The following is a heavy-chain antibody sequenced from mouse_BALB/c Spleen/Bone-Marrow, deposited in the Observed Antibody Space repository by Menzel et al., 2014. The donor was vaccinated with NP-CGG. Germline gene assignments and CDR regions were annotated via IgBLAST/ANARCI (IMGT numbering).Heavy chain of an antibody. CDR1: GYTFSSYW. D-gene: IGHD1-1*01. Sequence: VQLQQSGAELMKPGASVKISCKATGYTFSSYWIEWVKQRPGHGLEWIGEILPGSGSTNYNEKFKGKATFTADTSSNTASMQLSSLTSEDSAVYYCAREDYYGSSYGDYWGQGTPLTVSS. V-gene: IGHV1-9*01. CDR2: ILPGSGST. CDR3: AREDYYGSSYGDY. J-gene: IGHJ2*01.